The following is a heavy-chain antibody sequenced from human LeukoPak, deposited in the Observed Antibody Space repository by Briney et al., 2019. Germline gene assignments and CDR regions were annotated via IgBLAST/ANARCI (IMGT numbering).Heavy chain of an antibody. V-gene: IGHV4-59*12. J-gene: IGHJ5*02. Sequence: PSETLSLTCTVSGGSISSYYWSWIRQPPGKGLEWIGYIYYSGSTNYNPSLKSRVTISVDTSKNQFSLKLSSVTAADTAVYYCARDRITIFGVDQGVVAWFDPWGQGTLVTVSS. CDR3: ARDRITIFGVDQGVVAWFDP. CDR2: IYYSGST. CDR1: GGSISSYY. D-gene: IGHD3-3*01.